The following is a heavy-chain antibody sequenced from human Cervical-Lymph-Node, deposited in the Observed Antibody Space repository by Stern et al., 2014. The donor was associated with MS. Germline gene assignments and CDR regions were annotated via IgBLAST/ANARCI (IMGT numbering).Heavy chain of an antibody. V-gene: IGHV3-30*18. CDR3: AKERGSRGALDY. CDR1: GFTFSTYA. J-gene: IGHJ4*02. CDR2: ISSDGSNQ. Sequence: VQLVESGGGVVQPGRSLRLSCAASGFTFSTYAIHWVRQAPGKGLEWLGVISSDGSNQYDLDSVKGRFIISRDNSKNTLYLQMNSLRSEDTAVYYCAKERGSRGALDYWGQGTLVTVSS. D-gene: IGHD3-10*01.